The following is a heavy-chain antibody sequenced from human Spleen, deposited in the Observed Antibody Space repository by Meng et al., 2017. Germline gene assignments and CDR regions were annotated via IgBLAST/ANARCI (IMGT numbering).Heavy chain of an antibody. CDR1: GFTFSRYA. Sequence: GESLKISCAASGFTFSRYAVHWVRQAPGKGLEWVAVISYEGANQYYADSVKGRFTISRDNSRNTLFLQMNSLRPEDTAVYYCARDVNYYFGMDVWGQGTTVTVSS. J-gene: IGHJ6*02. CDR2: ISYEGANQ. V-gene: IGHV3-30*04. CDR3: ARDVNYYFGMDV. D-gene: IGHD3-10*01.